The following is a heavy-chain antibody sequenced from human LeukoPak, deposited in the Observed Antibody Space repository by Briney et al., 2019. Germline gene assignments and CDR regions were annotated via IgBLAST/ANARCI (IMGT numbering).Heavy chain of an antibody. D-gene: IGHD6-19*01. CDR2: IYHSGST. V-gene: IGHV4-38-2*02. CDR1: GYSISSGYY. J-gene: IGHJ4*02. CDR3: ARVTDIAVAGTYY. Sequence: SETLSLTCTVSGYSISSGYYWGWSRPPPGKGLEGIGSIYHSGSTYYNPSLKSRVTISVDTSKNQFSLKLSSVTAADTAVYYCARVTDIAVAGTYYWGQGTLVTVSS.